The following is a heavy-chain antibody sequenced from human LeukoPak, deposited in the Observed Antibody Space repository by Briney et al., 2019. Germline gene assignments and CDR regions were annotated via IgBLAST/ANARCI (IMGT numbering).Heavy chain of an antibody. CDR3: ARVWQWLAPGNFYYYYYLDV. J-gene: IGHJ6*03. D-gene: IGHD6-19*01. V-gene: IGHV3-23*01. CDR2: ISGSGDNT. Sequence: GGSLRLSCAASGFTFSSYAMHWVRQAPGKGLEWVSAISGSGDNTYYADSVKGRFTISRDNAKNTLYLQMNSLRAEDTAVYYCARVWQWLAPGNFYYYYYLDVWGKGTTVTISS. CDR1: GFTFSSYA.